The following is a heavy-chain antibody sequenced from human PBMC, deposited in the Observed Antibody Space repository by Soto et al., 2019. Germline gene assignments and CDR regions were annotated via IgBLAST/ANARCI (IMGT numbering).Heavy chain of an antibody. CDR1: GYTLTELS. CDR3: ATYTFARSSRENYYYSYMDV. V-gene: IGHV1-24*01. Sequence: ASVKVSCKVSGYTLTELSMHWVRQAPGKGLEWMGGFDPEDGETIYAQKFQGRVTMTEDTSTDTAYMELSSLRSEDTAVYYCATYTFARSSRENYYYSYMDVWGKGTTVTVS. J-gene: IGHJ6*03. CDR2: FDPEDGET. D-gene: IGHD6-13*01.